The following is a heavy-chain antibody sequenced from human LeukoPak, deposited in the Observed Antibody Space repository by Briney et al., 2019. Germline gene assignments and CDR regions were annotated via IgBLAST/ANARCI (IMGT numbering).Heavy chain of an antibody. Sequence: SETLSLTCAGSGYSISSGYYWGWIRQPPGKGLDWIGSIFHSGRTYYNPSLQSRVTISVDTSKNQFSLKLSSVTAADTAVYYCARAGWTTLTYFDYWGQGTLLTVSS. D-gene: IGHD4-11*01. V-gene: IGHV4-38-2*01. CDR3: ARAGWTTLTYFDY. CDR1: GYSISSGYY. J-gene: IGHJ4*02. CDR2: IFHSGRT.